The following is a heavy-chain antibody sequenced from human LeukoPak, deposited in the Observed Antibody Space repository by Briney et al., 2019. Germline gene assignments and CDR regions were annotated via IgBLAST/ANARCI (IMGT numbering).Heavy chain of an antibody. CDR2: IITILDTA. D-gene: IGHD6-13*01. CDR1: GGTFGNNA. CDR3: ARASRVNLRVGAAGGTGWFDP. Sequence: ASVKVSCKASGGTFGNNAISWLRQAPAEGPEWMGDIITILDTANYAQKFQGRLTITADESTSTAYMELNSLRSEDTAVYYCARASRVNLRVGAAGGTGWFDPWGQGTLVTVSS. V-gene: IGHV1-69*01. J-gene: IGHJ5*02.